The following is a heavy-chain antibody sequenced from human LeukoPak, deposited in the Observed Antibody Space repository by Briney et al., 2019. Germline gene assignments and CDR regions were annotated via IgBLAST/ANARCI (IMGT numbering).Heavy chain of an antibody. CDR1: GFTFSSYW. V-gene: IGHV3-23*01. CDR3: AKDRSGELPEMGDY. CDR2: ISGSGGST. Sequence: GGSLRLSCAASGFTFSSYWMSWVRQAPGKGLEWVSAISGSGGSTYYADSVKGRFTISRDNSKNTLYLQMNSLRAEDTAVYYCAKDRSGELPEMGDYWGQGTLVTVSS. J-gene: IGHJ4*02. D-gene: IGHD1-26*01.